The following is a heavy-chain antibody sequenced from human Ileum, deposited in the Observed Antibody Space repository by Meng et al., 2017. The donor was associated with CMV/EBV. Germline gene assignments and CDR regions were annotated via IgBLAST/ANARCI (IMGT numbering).Heavy chain of an antibody. V-gene: IGHV4-30-4*08. J-gene: IGHJ4*02. CDR2: IYYSGTT. CDR1: GGSISSGDYY. Sequence: QVPLQEPGPGLVKPSQTLSLTCTVSGGSISSGDYYWTWIRQPPGKGLEWIGYIYYSGTTYYNPSLKSRVSISVDTSRNQFSLQLSSVTAADTAVYYCARRSSGLFDYWGQGILVTVSS. CDR3: ARRSSGLFDY. D-gene: IGHD6-13*01.